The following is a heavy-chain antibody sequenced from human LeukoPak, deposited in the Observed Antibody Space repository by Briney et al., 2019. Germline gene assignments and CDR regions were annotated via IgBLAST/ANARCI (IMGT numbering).Heavy chain of an antibody. CDR2: ISSGSTTI. CDR3: ARDVEQWLVRVYYFDY. Sequence: GGSLRLSCATSGFTFSSYSMNWARQAPGKGQEWVSYISSGSTTIYYADSVKGRFSISRDNAKNSLYLQMNSLRAEDTAVYYCARDVEQWLVRVYYFDYWGQGTLVPVSS. D-gene: IGHD6-19*01. CDR1: GFTFSSYS. J-gene: IGHJ4*02. V-gene: IGHV3-48*01.